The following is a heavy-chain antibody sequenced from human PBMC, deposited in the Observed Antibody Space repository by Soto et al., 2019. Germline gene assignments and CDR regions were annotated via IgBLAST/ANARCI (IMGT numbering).Heavy chain of an antibody. Sequence: GASVEVSCRASGYTFTSYGISWVRQAPGQGLEWMGWISAYNGNTNYAQKLQGRVTMTTDTSTSTAYMELRSLRSDDTAVYYCARMIVPYITMIVFGWFDPWGQGTLVTVSS. CDR1: GYTFTSYG. CDR2: ISAYNGNT. J-gene: IGHJ5*02. V-gene: IGHV1-18*01. D-gene: IGHD3-22*01. CDR3: ARMIVPYITMIVFGWFDP.